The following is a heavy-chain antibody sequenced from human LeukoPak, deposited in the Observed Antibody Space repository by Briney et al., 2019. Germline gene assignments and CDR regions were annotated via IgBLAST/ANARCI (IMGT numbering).Heavy chain of an antibody. CDR3: ASGPGLDY. V-gene: IGHV3-49*03. J-gene: IGHJ4*02. Sequence: PGGSLRLSCTASGFTFGDFAMSWFRQAPGKGLEWVGFIRSEAYGGTTEYAASVKGRFTISRDNGKSSLYLQMRSLRAEDTAVYYCASGPGLDYWGQGTLVTVSS. CDR2: IRSEAYGGTT. CDR1: GFTFGDFA.